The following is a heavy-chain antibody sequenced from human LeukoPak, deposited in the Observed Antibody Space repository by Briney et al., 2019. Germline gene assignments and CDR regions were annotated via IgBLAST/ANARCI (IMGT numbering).Heavy chain of an antibody. D-gene: IGHD3-16*01. CDR2: IYPGDSDT. J-gene: IGHJ3*02. CDR1: GTFFTTAW. CDR3: ARGGPVKRDAFHI. V-gene: IGHV5-51*01. Sequence: KDGASLQISSDGCGTFFTTAWIGGVRQLRGRGLEWMGIIYPGDSDTRYSPSFQGQVTISADKSITTAYLQWSSLKASDTAMYYCARGGPVKRDAFHIWGQGPRVTVSS.